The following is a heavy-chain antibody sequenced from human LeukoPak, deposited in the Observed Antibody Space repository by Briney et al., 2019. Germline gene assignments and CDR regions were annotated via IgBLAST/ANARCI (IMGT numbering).Heavy chain of an antibody. J-gene: IGHJ4*02. V-gene: IGHV1-18*01. Sequence: ASVKVSCKASGYTFTDYVISWVRQAPGQGLEWMGWVSGDNRIANYAQKFQDRVTLTPDTSTNTAYMELKSLRSEDTAVYYCARDHVISSGWPSRIGYWGQGTLVTVSS. CDR2: VSGDNRIA. D-gene: IGHD6-19*01. CDR1: GYTFTDYV. CDR3: ARDHVISSGWPSRIGY.